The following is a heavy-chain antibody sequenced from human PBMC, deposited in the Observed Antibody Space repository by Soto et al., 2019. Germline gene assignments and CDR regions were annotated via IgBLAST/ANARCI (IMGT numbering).Heavy chain of an antibody. J-gene: IGHJ6*02. D-gene: IGHD3-22*01. CDR1: GGSISSGDYY. CDR2: IYYSGST. CDR3: ARVPYYYDSSGYSRNYYYYGMDV. Sequence: SETLSLTCTVSGGSISSGDYYWSWIRQPPGKGLEWIGYIYYSGSTYYNPSLKSRVTISVDTSKNQFSLKLSSVTAADTAMYYCARVPYYYDSSGYSRNYYYYGMDVWGQGTTVTVSS. V-gene: IGHV4-30-4*01.